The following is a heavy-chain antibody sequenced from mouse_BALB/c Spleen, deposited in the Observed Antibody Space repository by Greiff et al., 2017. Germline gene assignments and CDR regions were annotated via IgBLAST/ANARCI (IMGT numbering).Heavy chain of an antibody. CDR2: ISYDGSN. CDR1: GYSITSGYY. V-gene: IGHV3-6*02. D-gene: IGHD1-1*01. Sequence: ESGPGLVKPSQSLSLTCSVTGYSITSGYYWNWIRQFPGNKLEWMGYISYDGSNNYNPSLKNRISITRDTSKNQFFLKLNSVTTEDTATYYCGYGSSYWYFDVWGAGTTVTVSS. CDR3: GYGSSYWYFDV. J-gene: IGHJ1*01.